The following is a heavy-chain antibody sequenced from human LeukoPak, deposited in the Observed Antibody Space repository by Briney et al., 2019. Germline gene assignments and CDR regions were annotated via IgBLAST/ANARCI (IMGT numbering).Heavy chain of an antibody. J-gene: IGHJ4*02. CDR2: IYYSGST. Sequence: PSETLSLKCTVSTGSISSHYWSWIRQPPGKGLEWIGYIYYSGSTNYNPSLKSRVTISVDASENHFSLKLNSVTAADTAAYYCARTRDGYNSASPFDSWGQGTLVTVSS. D-gene: IGHD5-24*01. CDR1: TGSISSHY. V-gene: IGHV4-59*11. CDR3: ARTRDGYNSASPFDS.